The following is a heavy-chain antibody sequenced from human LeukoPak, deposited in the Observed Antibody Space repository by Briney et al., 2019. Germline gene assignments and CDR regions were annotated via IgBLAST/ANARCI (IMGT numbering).Heavy chain of an antibody. J-gene: IGHJ5*02. CDR2: IYYSGST. CDR1: GGSISSYY. CDR3: ARAHYDFWSGYQGRTGFDP. D-gene: IGHD3-3*01. V-gene: IGHV4-59*01. Sequence: SETLSLTCTVSGGSISSYYWSWIRQPPGKGLEWIGYIYYSGSTNYNPSLKSRVTISVDTSKNQFSLKLSSVTAADTAVYYCARAHYDFWSGYQGRTGFDPWGQGTLVTVSS.